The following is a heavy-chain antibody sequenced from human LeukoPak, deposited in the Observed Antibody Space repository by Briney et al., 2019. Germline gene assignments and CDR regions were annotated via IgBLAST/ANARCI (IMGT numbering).Heavy chain of an antibody. D-gene: IGHD3-22*01. Sequence: SETLSLTCAVSGGSISTYYWSWMRQPPGKGLEWTGYIHYSGSTNYNPSLKSRVTILVDTSKNQFSLRLSSVTAADTAVYYCARGGLDSHGYWTAFDIWGQGTMVTVSS. CDR1: GGSISTYY. V-gene: IGHV4-59*01. J-gene: IGHJ3*02. CDR3: ARGGLDSHGYWTAFDI. CDR2: IHYSGST.